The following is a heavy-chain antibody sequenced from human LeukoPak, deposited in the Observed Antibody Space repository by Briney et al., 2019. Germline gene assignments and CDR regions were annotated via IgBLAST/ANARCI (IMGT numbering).Heavy chain of an antibody. CDR3: ARTSGSYPFNFDY. CDR2: INHSGST. V-gene: IGHV4-34*01. CDR1: GGSFSGYY. J-gene: IGHJ4*02. D-gene: IGHD1-26*01. Sequence: SETLSLTCAVYGGSFSGYYWSWIRQPPGKGLEWIGEINHSGSTNYNPSLKSRVTVSVDTSKNQFSLKLSSVTAADTAVYYCARTSGSYPFNFDYWGQGTLVTVSS.